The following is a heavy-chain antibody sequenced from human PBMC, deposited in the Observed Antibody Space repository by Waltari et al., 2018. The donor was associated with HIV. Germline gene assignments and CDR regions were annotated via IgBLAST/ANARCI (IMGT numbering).Heavy chain of an antibody. CDR2: IIPILGIA. Sequence: QVQLVQSGAEVKKPGSSVKVSCKASGGTFSSYTLSWVRQAPGQGLEWMGRIIPILGIANYAQKFQGRVTITADKSTSTAYMELSSLRSEDTAVYYCARGPLRSWFDPWGQGTLVTVSS. CDR1: GGTFSSYT. J-gene: IGHJ5*02. V-gene: IGHV1-69*02. CDR3: ARGPLRSWFDP. D-gene: IGHD3-3*01.